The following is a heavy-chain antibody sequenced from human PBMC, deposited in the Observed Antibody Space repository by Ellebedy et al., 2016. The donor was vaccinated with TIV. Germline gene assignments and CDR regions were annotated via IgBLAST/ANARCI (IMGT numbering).Heavy chain of an antibody. V-gene: IGHV5-10-1*01. CDR2: IDPSDSYT. Sequence: GGSLRLSCKGSGYSFTSYWISWVRQMPGKGLEWMGRIDPSDSYTNYSPSFQGHVTISADKSISTAYLQWSSLKASDTAMYYCASHPRGWYYFDYWGQGTLVTVSS. J-gene: IGHJ4*02. CDR3: ASHPRGWYYFDY. CDR1: GYSFTSYW. D-gene: IGHD6-19*01.